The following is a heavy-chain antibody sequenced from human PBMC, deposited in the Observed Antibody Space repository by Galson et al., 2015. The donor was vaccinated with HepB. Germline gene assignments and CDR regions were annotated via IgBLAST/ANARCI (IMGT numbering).Heavy chain of an antibody. Sequence: SVKVSCKASGYTFTSYGISWVRQAPGQGLEWMGWISAYNGNTNYAQKLKGRVTMTTDTSTSTAYMELRSLRSDDTAVYYCARGIVYRYQLLYGVDYYYYMDVWGKGTTVTVSS. V-gene: IGHV1-18*01. CDR3: ARGIVYRYQLLYGVDYYYYMDV. J-gene: IGHJ6*03. D-gene: IGHD2-2*02. CDR1: GYTFTSYG. CDR2: ISAYNGNT.